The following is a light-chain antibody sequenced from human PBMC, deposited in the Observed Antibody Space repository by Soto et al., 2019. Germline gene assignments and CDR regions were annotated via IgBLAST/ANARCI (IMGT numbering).Light chain of an antibody. CDR2: EVS. J-gene: IGLJ1*01. Sequence: QSVLTQPASVSGSPVQSITISCTGTSSDVGGYNYVAGYQQNPGKAPKRMIYEVSNRPSGVSNRFSGSKSGNTASLTISGLQAEDEADYYCSSYTSSSTPYVFGTGTKLPVL. CDR1: SSDVGGYNY. V-gene: IGLV2-14*01. CDR3: SSYTSSSTPYV.